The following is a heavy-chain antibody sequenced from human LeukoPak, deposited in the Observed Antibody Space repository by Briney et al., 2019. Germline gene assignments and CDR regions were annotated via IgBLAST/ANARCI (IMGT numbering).Heavy chain of an antibody. Sequence: SETLSLTCTVSGGSISSYYWGWIRQPPGKGLEWIGSIYYSGSTYYNSSLKSRVTISVDTSKNQFSLKLSSVTAADTAVYYCARGALRYFDWLQNWSDPWGQGTLVTVSS. CDR3: ARGALRYFDWLQNWSDP. D-gene: IGHD3-9*01. J-gene: IGHJ5*02. CDR2: IYYSGST. V-gene: IGHV4-39*07. CDR1: GGSISSYY.